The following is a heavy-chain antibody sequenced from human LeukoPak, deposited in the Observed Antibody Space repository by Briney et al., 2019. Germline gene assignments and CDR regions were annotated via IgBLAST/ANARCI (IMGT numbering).Heavy chain of an antibody. CDR1: GFTFSSYT. V-gene: IGHV3-23*01. D-gene: IGHD7-27*01. Sequence: GGSLRLSCAASGFTFSSYTMSWVRQAPGKGLEWVSTITTSDGNTYYADSVKGRFTVSRDNSKNTLFLQMSSLRAEDTAVYNCAKDGGLWVSAHWGDSWGRGTLVTVSS. J-gene: IGHJ4*02. CDR3: AKDGGLWVSAHWGDS. CDR2: ITTSDGNT.